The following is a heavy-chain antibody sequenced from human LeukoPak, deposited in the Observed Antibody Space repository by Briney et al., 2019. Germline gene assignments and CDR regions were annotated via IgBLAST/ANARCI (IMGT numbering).Heavy chain of an antibody. V-gene: IGHV1-18*01. CDR1: GYTFTSYG. D-gene: IGHD4-23*01. J-gene: IGHJ3*01. CDR2: ISAYNGNT. Sequence: ASVKVSCKASGYTFTSYGISWVRQAPGRGLEWMGWISAYNGNTNYAQKLQGRGTMTTDTSTSTAYMELRSLRSDDTAVYYCARYRRNYGGSNDAFDLWGQGTMVTVSS. CDR3: ARYRRNYGGSNDAFDL.